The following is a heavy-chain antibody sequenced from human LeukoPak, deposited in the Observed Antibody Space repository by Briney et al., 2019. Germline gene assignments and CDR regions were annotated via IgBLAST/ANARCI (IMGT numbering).Heavy chain of an antibody. J-gene: IGHJ4*02. Sequence: SETLSLTCAVYGGSFSGYYWSWIRQPPGKGLEWIGEINHSGSTNYNPSLRSRVTISVDTSKNQFSLKLSSVTAADTAVYYCARATPYYYFDYWGQGTLVTVSS. D-gene: IGHD2-15*01. V-gene: IGHV4-34*01. CDR2: INHSGST. CDR1: GGSFSGYY. CDR3: ARATPYYYFDY.